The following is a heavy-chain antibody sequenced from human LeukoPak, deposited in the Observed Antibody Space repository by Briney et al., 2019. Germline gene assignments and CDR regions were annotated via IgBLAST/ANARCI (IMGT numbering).Heavy chain of an antibody. J-gene: IGHJ6*03. CDR2: IRSKANSYAT. V-gene: IGHV3-73*01. D-gene: IGHD6-6*01. CDR3: TRFIAALRDYYYYMDV. CDR1: GVTFSGSA. Sequence: PGGSLRLSCAASGVTFSGSAMHWVRQASGKGLECVCRIRSKANSYATAYAASVKCTFTISRDDSKNTAYLQMNSLKTEDTAVYYCTRFIAALRDYYYYMDVWGKGTTVTVSS.